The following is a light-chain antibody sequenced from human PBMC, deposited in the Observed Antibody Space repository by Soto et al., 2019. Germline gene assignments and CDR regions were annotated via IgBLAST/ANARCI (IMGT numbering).Light chain of an antibody. V-gene: IGLV2-14*01. CDR1: SSDVGGYNY. Sequence: QSALTQPASVSGSPGQSITISCTGTSSDVGGYNYFSWYQQHPCKAPKLMIYDVSNRPSGVSNRVSGSKSDNTASLAISGLQAEDEADYDCSSYTSTSAVVFGGGTKVTVL. CDR3: SSYTSTSAVV. CDR2: DVS. J-gene: IGLJ2*01.